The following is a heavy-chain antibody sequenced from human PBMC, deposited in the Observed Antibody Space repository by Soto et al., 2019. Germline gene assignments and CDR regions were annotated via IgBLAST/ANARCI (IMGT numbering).Heavy chain of an antibody. CDR1: GSFISNGGYH. CDR2: INHDGST. D-gene: IGHD2-15*01. CDR3: ATLTMGAGRRGY. V-gene: IGHV4-31*03. J-gene: IGHJ4*01. Sequence: PSETLSLTCSVSGSFISNGGYHWIWIRQHPGKGLEWIGFINHDGSTYYNPSLKSRLTISIDASENQFSLRLTSVTAADTAVYFCATLTMGAGRRGYWGPGTLVTVSS.